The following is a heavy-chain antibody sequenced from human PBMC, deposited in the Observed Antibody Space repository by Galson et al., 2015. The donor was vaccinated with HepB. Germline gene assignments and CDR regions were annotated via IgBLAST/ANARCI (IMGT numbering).Heavy chain of an antibody. D-gene: IGHD3-22*01. Sequence: CAISGDSVSSNRAAWNRIRQSPSRGLEWLGRTYYRSKWSSDNAASVKSRITINADTSKNQFSLQLNSVTPEDTAVYYCARGHYYDSTGAYYFDYWGQGTLVTVSS. J-gene: IGHJ4*02. CDR2: TYYRSKWSS. CDR1: GDSVSSNRAA. CDR3: ARGHYYDSTGAYYFDY. V-gene: IGHV6-1*01.